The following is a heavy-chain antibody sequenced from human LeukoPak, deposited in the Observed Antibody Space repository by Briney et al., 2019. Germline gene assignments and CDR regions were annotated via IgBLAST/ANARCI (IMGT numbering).Heavy chain of an antibody. V-gene: IGHV3-48*01. CDR3: ARDLDYYDGYGYYNGALDI. Sequence: PGGSLRLSCAGSGFTFSSYSMNWVRQAPGKGLEWISHISSSSDGIYYADSVKGRLSSSRDNAKNSLYLQMNSLRAEDTAVYYCARDLDYYDGYGYYNGALDIWGQGTMVTVSS. CDR1: GFTFSSYS. J-gene: IGHJ3*02. D-gene: IGHD3-22*01. CDR2: ISSSSDGI.